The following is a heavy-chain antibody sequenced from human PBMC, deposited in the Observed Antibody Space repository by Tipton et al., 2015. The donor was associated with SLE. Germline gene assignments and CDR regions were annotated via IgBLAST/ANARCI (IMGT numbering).Heavy chain of an antibody. V-gene: IGHV4-59*08. D-gene: IGHD2-15*01. CDR3: ARGDIVVVGAFDI. CDR2: IYYSGST. J-gene: IGHJ3*02. CDR1: GGSISSYY. Sequence: GLVKPSETLSLTCTVSGGSISSYYWSWIRQPPGKGLEWIGYIYYSGSTNYNPSLKSRVTISVDTSKNQFSLKLSSVTAADTAVYYCARGDIVVVGAFDIWGQGTMVTVSS.